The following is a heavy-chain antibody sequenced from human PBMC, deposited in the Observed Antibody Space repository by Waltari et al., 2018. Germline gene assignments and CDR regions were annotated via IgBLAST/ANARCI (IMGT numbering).Heavy chain of an antibody. J-gene: IGHJ1*01. Sequence: EVQLVESGGGLVQPGGSLKLSCGVLGFRFSNYDMRWVRQAPGKGLEWVSGIGGAGENSYYADSVKGRFTISRDNSKNILFLQMNSLRAEDTAVYYCAKDQGYAGKDGDLRHWGQGSLVSVSS. D-gene: IGHD2-2*01. CDR2: IGGAGENS. CDR3: AKDQGYAGKDGDLRH. CDR1: GFRFSNYD. V-gene: IGHV3-23*04.